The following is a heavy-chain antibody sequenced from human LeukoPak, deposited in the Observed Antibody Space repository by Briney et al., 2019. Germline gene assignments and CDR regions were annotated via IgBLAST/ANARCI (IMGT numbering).Heavy chain of an antibody. Sequence: GGSLRLSCAASGFTFSSYAMSWVRQAPGKGLEWVSAISGSGGSTYYADSVKGRFTISRDNSRNTLYLQMNSLRAEDTAVYYCAKDPTHYRVWDYYETIGLSYWGQGTLVTVSS. CDR3: AKDPTHYRVWDYYETIGLSY. V-gene: IGHV3-23*01. D-gene: IGHD3-22*01. CDR2: ISGSGGST. J-gene: IGHJ4*02. CDR1: GFTFSSYA.